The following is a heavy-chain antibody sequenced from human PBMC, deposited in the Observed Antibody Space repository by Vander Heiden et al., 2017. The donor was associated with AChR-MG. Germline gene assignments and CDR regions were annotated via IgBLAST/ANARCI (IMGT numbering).Heavy chain of an antibody. D-gene: IGHD2-15*01. CDR1: GYSFTSYW. V-gene: IGHV5-51*01. CDR2: IYPGDSDT. Sequence: EVQLVPSGAEVKKPGESLKISCKGSGYSFTSYWIGGVRQMPGKGLEWMGIIYPGDSDTRYSPSFQGQVTISADKSISTAYLQWSSLKASDTAMYYCARHSHCSGGSCYLYYYGMDVWGQGTTVTVSS. J-gene: IGHJ6*02. CDR3: ARHSHCSGGSCYLYYYGMDV.